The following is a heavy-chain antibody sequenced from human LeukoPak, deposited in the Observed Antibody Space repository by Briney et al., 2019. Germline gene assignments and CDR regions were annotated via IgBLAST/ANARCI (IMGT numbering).Heavy chain of an antibody. Sequence: TSETLSLTCTVSGGSISSYYWSWIRQPPGKGLEWIGYIYYSGSTYYNPSLKSRVTISVDTSKNQFSLKLSSVTAADTAVYYCARARSVGNNFDYWGQGTLVTVSS. CDR2: IYYSGST. V-gene: IGHV4-59*08. CDR3: ARARSVGNNFDY. D-gene: IGHD4-23*01. J-gene: IGHJ4*02. CDR1: GGSISSYY.